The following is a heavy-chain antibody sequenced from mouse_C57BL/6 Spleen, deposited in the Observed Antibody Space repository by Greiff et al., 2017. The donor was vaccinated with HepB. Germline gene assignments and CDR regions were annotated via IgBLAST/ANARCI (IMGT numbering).Heavy chain of an antibody. V-gene: IGHV5-17*01. D-gene: IGHD1-1*01. Sequence: EVQGVESGGGLVKPGGSLKLSCAASGFTFSDYGMHWVRQAPEKGLEWVAYISSGSSTIYYADTVKGRFTISRDNYKNTLFLQKTSLRSEDTAMYYCAGPYYYGSSSWFAYWGQGTLVTVSA. J-gene: IGHJ3*01. CDR2: ISSGSSTI. CDR3: AGPYYYGSSSWFAY. CDR1: GFTFSDYG.